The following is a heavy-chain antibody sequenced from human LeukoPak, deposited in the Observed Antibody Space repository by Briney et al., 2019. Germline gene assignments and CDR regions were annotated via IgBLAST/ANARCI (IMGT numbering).Heavy chain of an antibody. Sequence: GGSLRLSCAASGFTFSSYGMHWVRQAPGKGLEWVAVIWYDGSNKYYADSVKGRFTISRDNSKNSLYLQMNSLRTEDTALYYCAKDIAGGVRYYYGMDVWGQGTTVTVSS. CDR2: IWYDGSNK. J-gene: IGHJ6*02. V-gene: IGHV3-33*03. CDR3: AKDIAGGVRYYYGMDV. D-gene: IGHD6-13*01. CDR1: GFTFSSYG.